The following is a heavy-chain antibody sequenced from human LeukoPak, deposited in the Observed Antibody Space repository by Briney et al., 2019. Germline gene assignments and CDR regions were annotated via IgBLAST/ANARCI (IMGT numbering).Heavy chain of an antibody. Sequence: PGGSLRLSCVASGFTFSNTAMTWVRQAPGEGLKWVSLISTGGDFAMYADSVKGRFTISRDNSKNTLYLDVNSLRAEDTAIYYCVKNPSASPSHYFDSWGQGTLVTVSS. CDR3: VKNPSASPSHYFDS. J-gene: IGHJ4*02. D-gene: IGHD1-14*01. CDR1: GFTFSNTA. V-gene: IGHV3-23*01. CDR2: ISTGGDFA.